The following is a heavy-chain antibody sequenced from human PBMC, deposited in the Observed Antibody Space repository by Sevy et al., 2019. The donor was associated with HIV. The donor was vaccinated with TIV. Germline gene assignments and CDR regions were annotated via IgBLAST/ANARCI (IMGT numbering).Heavy chain of an antibody. Sequence: GGSLRLSCAASGFTLINHWMHWVRQAPGKGLVWVSGISGDGATTTYADSLKGRFTTSRDNAKNTLYEQMNSMRGEDTAEYYCARSGGTNLFDYWGQGILVTVSS. D-gene: IGHD1-1*01. J-gene: IGHJ4*02. CDR2: ISGDGATT. CDR1: GFTLINHW. CDR3: ARSGGTNLFDY. V-gene: IGHV3-74*01.